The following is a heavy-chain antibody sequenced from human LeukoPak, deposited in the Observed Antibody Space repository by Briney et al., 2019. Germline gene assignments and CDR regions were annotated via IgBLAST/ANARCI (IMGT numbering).Heavy chain of an antibody. CDR1: GFTFSSYA. CDR2: ISASGGST. J-gene: IGHJ4*02. CDR3: AKGRYYYDSSGYYSDFDY. Sequence: GGSLRLSCAASGFTFSSYAMTWVRQAPGKGLEWVSTISASGGSTYYADSVKGRFTISRDNSKNTLYLQMNSLRAEDTAVYYCAKGRYYYDSSGYYSDFDYWGQGTLVTVSS. V-gene: IGHV3-23*01. D-gene: IGHD3-22*01.